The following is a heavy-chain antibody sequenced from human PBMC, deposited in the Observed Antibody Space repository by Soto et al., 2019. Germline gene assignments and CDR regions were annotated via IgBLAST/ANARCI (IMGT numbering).Heavy chain of an antibody. CDR3: AREMVRGVTPFDY. CDR2: IYYSGST. D-gene: IGHD3-10*01. V-gene: IGHV4-59*01. Sequence: ETLSLTCTVSGGSISSYYWSWIRQPPGKGLEWIGYIYYSGSTNYNPSLKSRVTISVDTSKNQFSLKLSSVTAADTAVYYCAREMVRGVTPFDYWGQGTLVTVSS. J-gene: IGHJ4*02. CDR1: GGSISSYY.